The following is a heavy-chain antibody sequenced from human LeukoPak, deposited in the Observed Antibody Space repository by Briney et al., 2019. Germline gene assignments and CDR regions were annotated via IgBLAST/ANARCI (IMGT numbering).Heavy chain of an antibody. Sequence: SETLSLTCAVYVGSFSGYYWSCIRQPPGEGLEWIGEINHSGSTNYNPSVKSRVTISVDTSKNQFSLKLSSVTAADTAVYYCARGPEQWLVHGGYFDYWGQGTLVTVSS. J-gene: IGHJ4*02. V-gene: IGHV4-34*01. CDR1: VGSFSGYY. CDR2: INHSGST. D-gene: IGHD6-19*01. CDR3: ARGPEQWLVHGGYFDY.